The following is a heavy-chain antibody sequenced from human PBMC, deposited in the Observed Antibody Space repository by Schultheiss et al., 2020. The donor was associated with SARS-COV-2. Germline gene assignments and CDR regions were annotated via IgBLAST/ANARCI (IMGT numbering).Heavy chain of an antibody. CDR3: ARDSYSRGIAVAGYYYYYGMDV. CDR2: ISGSGGST. CDR1: GFTFSSYA. D-gene: IGHD6-19*01. Sequence: GGSLRLSCAASGFTFSSYAMSWVRQAPGKGLEWVSAISGSGGSTYYADSVKGRFTISRDNSKNTLYLQMNSLRAEDTAVYYCARDSYSRGIAVAGYYYYYGMDVWGQGTTVTVSS. J-gene: IGHJ6*02. V-gene: IGHV3-23*01.